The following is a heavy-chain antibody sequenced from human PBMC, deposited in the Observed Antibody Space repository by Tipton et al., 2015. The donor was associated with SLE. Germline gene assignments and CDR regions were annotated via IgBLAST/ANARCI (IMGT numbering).Heavy chain of an antibody. CDR1: GASISSHY. CDR2: MYYSGSA. V-gene: IGHV4-59*11. D-gene: IGHD6-19*01. J-gene: IGHJ4*02. CDR3: ASLLWYNSGSFED. Sequence: TLSLTCTVSGASISSHYWSWIRQPPGKGLEWIGYMYYSGSAHYNPSLRNRVTMSLDTSKNQISLKLSSVAAADTAVYYCASLLWYNSGSFEDWGQGTLVTVSS.